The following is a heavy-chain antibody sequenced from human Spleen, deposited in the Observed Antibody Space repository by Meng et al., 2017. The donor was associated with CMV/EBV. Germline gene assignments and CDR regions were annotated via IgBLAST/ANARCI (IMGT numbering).Heavy chain of an antibody. CDR2: IYSGGSTT. D-gene: IGHD1-26*01. CDR1: GFTFSSYA. CDR3: AKDSGSPEYYFDY. Sequence: GESLKISCAASGFTFSSYAMSWVRQAPGKGLEWVSVIYSGGSTTYYADSVKGRFTISRDNSKNTLYLQMNSLRAEDTAVYYCAKDSGSPEYYFDYWGQGTLVTVSS. J-gene: IGHJ4*02. V-gene: IGHV3-23*03.